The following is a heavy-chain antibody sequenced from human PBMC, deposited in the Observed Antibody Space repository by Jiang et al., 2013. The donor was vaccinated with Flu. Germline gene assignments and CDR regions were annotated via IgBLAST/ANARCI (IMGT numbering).Heavy chain of an antibody. CDR2: ITTTGDT. Sequence: LRLSCAASGFTFSTYDMHWVRQAPGKGLEWVSAITTTGDTYFPDSVKGRFTISRENAKNSLYLQMNSLRAEDTAVYYCVRATWYYFDYWGQGTLVTVSS. CDR3: VRATWYYFDY. D-gene: IGHD2-8*01. V-gene: IGHV3-13*01. J-gene: IGHJ4*02. CDR1: GFTFSTYD.